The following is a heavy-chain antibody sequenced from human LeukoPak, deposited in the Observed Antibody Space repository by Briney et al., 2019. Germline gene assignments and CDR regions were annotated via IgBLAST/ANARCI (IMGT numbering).Heavy chain of an antibody. CDR2: IYYSGST. D-gene: IGHD6-19*01. CDR1: GGSISSSNW. CDR3: ARLDYNSGWYVY. Sequence: SDTLSLTCAVSGGSISSSNWWSWIRQPPEKGLEWIGYIYYSGSTNYNPSLKSRVTISVDTSKNQFSLKLTSVTAADTAVYYCARLDYNSGWYVYWGQGTLVTVSS. J-gene: IGHJ4*02. V-gene: IGHV4-61*01.